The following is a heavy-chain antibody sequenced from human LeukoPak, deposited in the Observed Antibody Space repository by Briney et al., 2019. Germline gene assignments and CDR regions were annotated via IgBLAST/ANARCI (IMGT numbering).Heavy chain of an antibody. CDR1: GFTFSSYA. CDR3: ARDFSGWYKGIDY. V-gene: IGHV3-30*04. J-gene: IGHJ4*02. CDR2: ISYDGSNK. Sequence: GGSLRLSCAASGFTFSSYAMHWVRQAPGKGLEWVAVISYDGSNKYYADSMKGRFTISRDNSKNTLYLQMNSLRAEDTAVYYCARDFSGWYKGIDYWGQGTLVTVSS. D-gene: IGHD6-19*01.